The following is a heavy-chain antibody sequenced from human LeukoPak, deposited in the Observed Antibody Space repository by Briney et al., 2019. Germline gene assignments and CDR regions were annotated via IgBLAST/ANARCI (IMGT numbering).Heavy chain of an antibody. V-gene: IGHV3-21*04. CDR2: ISSSSSYI. D-gene: IGHD3-3*01. CDR1: GFTFSSYS. Sequence: PGGSLRLSCAASGFTFSSYSMNWVRQAPGKGLEWVSSISSSSSYIYYADSVKGRFTISRDNSKNTLYLQMNSLRAEDTAVYYCAKAGGPYDFWSGYYGYYFDYWGQGTLVTVSS. J-gene: IGHJ4*02. CDR3: AKAGGPYDFWSGYYGYYFDY.